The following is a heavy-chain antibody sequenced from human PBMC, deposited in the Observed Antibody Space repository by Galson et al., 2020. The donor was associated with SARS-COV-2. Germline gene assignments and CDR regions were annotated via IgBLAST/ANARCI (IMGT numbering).Heavy chain of an antibody. D-gene: IGHD1-7*01. V-gene: IGHV5-51*04. CDR3: ARFSVITGATGLNYYMDV. J-gene: IGHJ6*03. CDR2: FYSGYSDT. CDR1: GYSYTSYW. Sequence: CPGYSYTSYWIGLVRQMPGKGLEWMVIFYSGYSDTRYIPPLQRQVTITADKPISTAYLQWSSLKASDTAMYYCARFSVITGATGLNYYMDVWGKGTTVTVSS.